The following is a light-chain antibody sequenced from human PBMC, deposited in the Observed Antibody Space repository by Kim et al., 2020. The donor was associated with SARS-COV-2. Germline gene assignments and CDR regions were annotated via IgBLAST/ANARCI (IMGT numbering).Light chain of an antibody. J-gene: IGLJ1*01. CDR3: QSYDSRLSGYV. V-gene: IGLV1-40*03. Sequence: QRGTISCTGNSSNIGAGYDVHWYQQLPGTAPNLLISGSNNRPSGVPDRFSGSKSAASASLAVTGLQAEDEADYYCQSYDSRLSGYVFGTGTKVSVL. CDR1: SSNIGAGYD. CDR2: GSN.